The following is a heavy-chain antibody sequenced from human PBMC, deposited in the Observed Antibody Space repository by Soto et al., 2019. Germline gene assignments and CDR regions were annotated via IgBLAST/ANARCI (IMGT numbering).Heavy chain of an antibody. D-gene: IGHD2-8*02. CDR2: FSLSGTT. J-gene: IGHJ4*02. CDR1: GASITGTSY. Sequence: SETLSLTCTVSGASITGTSYWSWIRQPAGKGLEWIGRFSLSGTTNYNPSLRSRVTMSADVSKNQFSLRLTSVTAADTALYYCARGMTPPGAPAWYYSDSWGQGTLVTVSS. V-gene: IGHV4-4*07. CDR3: ARGMTPPGAPAWYYSDS.